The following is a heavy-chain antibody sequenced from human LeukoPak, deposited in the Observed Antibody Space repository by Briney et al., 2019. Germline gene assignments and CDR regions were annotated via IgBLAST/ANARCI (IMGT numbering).Heavy chain of an antibody. J-gene: IGHJ5*02. D-gene: IGHD3-22*01. CDR3: ATTYYYDSSGTYWFDP. CDR2: FDPEDGET. CDR1: GYTLTELS. V-gene: IGHV1-24*01. Sequence: ASVKVSCKVSGYTLTELSMHWVRQAPGKGLEWMGGFDPEDGETIYAQKFQGRVTMTEDTSTDTAYMEPSSLRSEDTAVYYCATTYYYDSSGTYWFDPWGQGTLVTVSS.